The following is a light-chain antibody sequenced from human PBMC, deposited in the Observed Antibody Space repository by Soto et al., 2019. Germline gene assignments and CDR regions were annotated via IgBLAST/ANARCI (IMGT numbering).Light chain of an antibody. V-gene: IGKV3D-15*01. CDR1: QSVNTR. J-gene: IGKJ2*01. CDR2: DAS. CDR3: QQYNNWPPEYT. Sequence: EIVMTQSPATMSVSTGEIATLSCRASQSVNTRLAWYQQKPGQAPRLVIYDASTRATGIPATFSGSVSGTQYTLAISSLQSEDFAVYHCQQYNNWPPEYTFGQGTKLDIK.